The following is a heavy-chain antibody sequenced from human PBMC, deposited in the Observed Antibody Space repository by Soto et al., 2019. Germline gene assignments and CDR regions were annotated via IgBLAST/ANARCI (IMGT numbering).Heavy chain of an antibody. CDR1: GCTFSSYA. CDR2: IIPIFGTA. Sequence: SVKVSCKASGCTFSSYAISWVRQAPGQGLEWMGGIIPIFGTANYAQKFQGRVTITADESTSTAYMELSSLRSEDTAVYYCARDSEWELRNYYYGMDVWGQGTTVTVSS. D-gene: IGHD1-26*01. J-gene: IGHJ6*02. V-gene: IGHV1-69*13. CDR3: ARDSEWELRNYYYGMDV.